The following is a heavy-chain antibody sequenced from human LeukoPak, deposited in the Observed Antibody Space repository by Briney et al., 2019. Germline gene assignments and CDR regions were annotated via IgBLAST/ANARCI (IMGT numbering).Heavy chain of an antibody. CDR1: GYSISSGYY. CDR2: IYHSGST. V-gene: IGHV4-38-2*01. CDR3: ARLPIIAAAGSQFDY. J-gene: IGHJ4*02. D-gene: IGHD6-13*01. Sequence: LETLSLTCAVSGYSISSGYYWGWIRQPPGKGLEWIGSIYHSGSTYYNPSLKSRVTISVDTSKNQFSLKLSSVAAADTAVYYCARLPIIAAAGSQFDYWGQGTLVTVSS.